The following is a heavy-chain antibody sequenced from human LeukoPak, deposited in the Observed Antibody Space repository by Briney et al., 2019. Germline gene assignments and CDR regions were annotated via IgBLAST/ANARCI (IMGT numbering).Heavy chain of an antibody. V-gene: IGHV4-39*01. Sequence: SETLTLTCTVSGGSINTNYWSWIRQPPGKGLEWVGIINYSGSSYYYQSLKGPLTICVDTSKTQSSLQRSSVTAAYAAVYYWARPFRLGTMLDAFDSWGQGTMVTVSS. D-gene: IGHD4/OR15-4a*01. CDR1: GGSINTNY. CDR2: INYSGSS. J-gene: IGHJ3*02. CDR3: ARPFRLGTMLDAFDS.